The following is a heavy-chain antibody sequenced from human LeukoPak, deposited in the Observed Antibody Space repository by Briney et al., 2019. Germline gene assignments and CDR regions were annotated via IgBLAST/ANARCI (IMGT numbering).Heavy chain of an antibody. D-gene: IGHD3-10*01. CDR2: MNPNSGNT. Sequence: VASVKVSCKVSGYTFTSYDINWVRQATGQGLEWMGWMNPNSGNTGYAQKFQGRVTMTRNTSISTAYMELSSLRSEDTAVYYCARSSGFGFYYYYMDVWGKGTTVTVSS. V-gene: IGHV1-8*01. CDR3: ARSSGFGFYYYYMDV. CDR1: GYTFTSYD. J-gene: IGHJ6*03.